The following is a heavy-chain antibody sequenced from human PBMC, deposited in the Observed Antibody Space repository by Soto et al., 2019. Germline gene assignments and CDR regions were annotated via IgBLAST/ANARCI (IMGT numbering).Heavy chain of an antibody. CDR2: IIPILGIA. V-gene: IGHV1-69*02. CDR3: ARGFWSGLGYYYMDV. D-gene: IGHD3-3*01. J-gene: IGHJ6*03. Sequence: SVKVSCKSSGGTFSSYTISWVRQAPGQGLEWMGRIIPILGIANYAQKFQGRVTITADKSTSTAYMELSSLRSEDTAVYYCARGFWSGLGYYYMDVWGKGTTVTVSS. CDR1: GGTFSSYT.